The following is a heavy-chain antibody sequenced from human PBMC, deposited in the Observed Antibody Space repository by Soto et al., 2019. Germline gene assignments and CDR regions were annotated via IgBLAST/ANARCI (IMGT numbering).Heavy chain of an antibody. D-gene: IGHD3-22*01. J-gene: IGHJ4*02. Sequence: ASVKASCKASGYTFTSYDINWVRQATGQGLEWMGWMNPNSGNTGYAQKFQGRVTMTRNTSISTAYMELSSLRSEDTAVYYCARGRRLRAYYYDSSGYYYFDYWGQGTLVTVSS. CDR2: MNPNSGNT. V-gene: IGHV1-8*01. CDR1: GYTFTSYD. CDR3: ARGRRLRAYYYDSSGYYYFDY.